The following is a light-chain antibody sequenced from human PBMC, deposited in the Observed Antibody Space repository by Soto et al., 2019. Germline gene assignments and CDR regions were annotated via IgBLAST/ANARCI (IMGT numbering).Light chain of an antibody. V-gene: IGKV3-15*01. J-gene: IGKJ1*01. CDR2: AAS. CDR1: QSVRSK. CDR3: QQYNNWPWT. Sequence: ETVMTQSPATLSVSPGERATLSCRASQSVRSKLAWYQQKPGQPPRLLIYAASTRATGIPVRFSGSGSGTEFTLTISSLQSEDFAVYYCQQYNNWPWTFGQGTKVEIK.